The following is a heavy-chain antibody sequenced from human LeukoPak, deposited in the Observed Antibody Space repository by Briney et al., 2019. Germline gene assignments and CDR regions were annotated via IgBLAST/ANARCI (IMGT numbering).Heavy chain of an antibody. Sequence: PGGSLTLSCVASGFNFNNYAMNWVRQAPGKGLEWLSFINNASNAIYYADSVRGRFSISRDNAKNSLYLQINDLRVDDTAIYYCARGGSCRGDACLSLPFEFWGQGILVAVSS. CDR3: ARGGSCRGDACLSLPFEF. CDR2: INNASNAI. D-gene: IGHD2-15*01. V-gene: IGHV3-48*03. CDR1: GFNFNNYA. J-gene: IGHJ4*02.